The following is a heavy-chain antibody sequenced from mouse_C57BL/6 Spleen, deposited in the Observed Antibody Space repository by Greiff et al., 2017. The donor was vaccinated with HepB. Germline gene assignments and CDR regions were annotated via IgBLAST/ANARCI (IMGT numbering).Heavy chain of an antibody. CDR1: GYTFTSYW. V-gene: IGHV1-50*01. J-gene: IGHJ2*01. Sequence: QVQLQQPGAELVKPGASVKLSCKASGYTFTSYWMQWVKQRPGQGLEWIGEIDPSDSYTNYNQKFKGKATLTVDTSSSTAYMQLSSLTSEDSAVYYCARRGYSNYEGEYYFDYWGQGTTLTVSS. CDR2: IDPSDSYT. D-gene: IGHD2-5*01. CDR3: ARRGYSNYEGEYYFDY.